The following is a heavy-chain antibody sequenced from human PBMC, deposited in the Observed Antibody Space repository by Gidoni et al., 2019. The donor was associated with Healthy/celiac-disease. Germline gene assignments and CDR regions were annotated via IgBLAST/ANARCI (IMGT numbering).Heavy chain of an antibody. D-gene: IGHD3-3*01. Sequence: QVQLVESGGGVVQPGRSLRLSCATSGFTFSSYAMHWVRQAPGKGLEWVAVISYDGSNKYYADSVKGRFTISRDNSKNTLYLQMNSLRAEDTAVYYCARDYDFWSGYPYDAFDIWGQGTMVTVSS. V-gene: IGHV3-30-3*01. CDR2: ISYDGSNK. J-gene: IGHJ3*02. CDR1: GFTFSSYA. CDR3: ARDYDFWSGYPYDAFDI.